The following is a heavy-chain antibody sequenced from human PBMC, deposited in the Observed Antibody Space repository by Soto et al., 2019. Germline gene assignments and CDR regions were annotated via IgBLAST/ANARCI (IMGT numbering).Heavy chain of an antibody. CDR1: GFTFSSYG. Sequence: GGSLRLSCAASGFTFSSYGMHWVRQAPGKGLEWVAVISYDGSNKYYADSVKGRFTISRDNSKNTLYLQMNSLRAEDTAVYYCAKCIPVAGTGDYYYYGMDVWGQGTTVTVSS. D-gene: IGHD6-19*01. J-gene: IGHJ6*02. CDR2: ISYDGSNK. V-gene: IGHV3-30*18. CDR3: AKCIPVAGTGDYYYYGMDV.